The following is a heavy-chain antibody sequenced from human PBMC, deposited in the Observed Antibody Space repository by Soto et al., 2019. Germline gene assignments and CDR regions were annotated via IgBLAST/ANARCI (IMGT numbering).Heavy chain of an antibody. J-gene: IGHJ4*02. CDR3: ARRRSSSSFDY. CDR2: INYSGST. CDR1: GGSISSSSYY. V-gene: IGHV4-39*01. Sequence: PSETLSLTCTVSGGSISSSSYYWGWIRQPPGKGLEWIGSINYSGSTYYNPSLKSRVTISVDTSKNQFSLKLSSVTAADTAVYYCARRRSSSSFDYWGQGTLVTVSS. D-gene: IGHD6-6*01.